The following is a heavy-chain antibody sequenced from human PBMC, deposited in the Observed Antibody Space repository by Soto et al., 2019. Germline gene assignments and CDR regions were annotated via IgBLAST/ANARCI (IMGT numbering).Heavy chain of an antibody. CDR1: GGSISSFDYY. J-gene: IGHJ4*02. CDR2: ISYSGST. D-gene: IGHD2-15*01. V-gene: IGHV4-30-4*01. CDR3: ARGPSSGGCCPGPSCDS. Sequence: SETLSLTCTVSGGSISSFDYYWSWIRQPPGKGLESIGYISYSGSTFYNPSLRSRAIMSMDTSKDQFSLKLTSVTAADTAVSFCARGPSSGGCCPGPSCDSFGRGTMGT.